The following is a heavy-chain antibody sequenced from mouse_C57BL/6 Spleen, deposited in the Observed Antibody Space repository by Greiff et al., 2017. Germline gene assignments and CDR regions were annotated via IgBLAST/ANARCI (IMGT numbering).Heavy chain of an antibody. J-gene: IGHJ4*01. D-gene: IGHD1-1*01. CDR2: ISSGSSTI. Sequence: EVQLQESGGGLVKPGGSLKLSCAASGFTFSDYGMHWVRQAPEKGLEWVAYISSGSSTIYYAHTVKGRFTISRDNAKNTLFLQMTSLRSEDTAMYYCARPSYYYGSSWYAMDYWGQGTSVTVSS. CDR3: ARPSYYYGSSWYAMDY. CDR1: GFTFSDYG. V-gene: IGHV5-17*01.